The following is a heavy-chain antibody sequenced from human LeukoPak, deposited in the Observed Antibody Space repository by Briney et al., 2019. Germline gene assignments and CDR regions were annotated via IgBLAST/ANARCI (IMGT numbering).Heavy chain of an antibody. Sequence: SETLSLTCTVSGGSISSYYWSWIRQPPGKGLEWIGEINHSGSTNYNPSLKSRVTISVDTSKNQFSLKLSSVTAADTAVYYCARGRPPYYFDYWGQGTLVTVSS. CDR3: ARGRPPYYFDY. CDR2: INHSGST. CDR1: GGSISSYY. J-gene: IGHJ4*02. V-gene: IGHV4-34*01.